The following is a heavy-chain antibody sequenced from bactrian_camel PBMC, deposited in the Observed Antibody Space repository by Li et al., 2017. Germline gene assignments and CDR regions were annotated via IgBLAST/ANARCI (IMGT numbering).Heavy chain of an antibody. CDR2: VHMGGGST. CDR1: GYTSGIQT. V-gene: IGHV3S40*01. CDR3: AAGYMPGWGYPEPKSADFND. J-gene: IGHJ6*01. D-gene: IGHD5*01. Sequence: VQLVESGGGSVRPGGSLRLACAASGYTSGIQTMAWFRQTPGKECEGVAAVHMGGGSTYYADSVKGRFTISRDKAKIEVYLQMDSLKPEDTAKYYCAAGYMPGWGYPEPKSADFNDWGQGTQVTVS.